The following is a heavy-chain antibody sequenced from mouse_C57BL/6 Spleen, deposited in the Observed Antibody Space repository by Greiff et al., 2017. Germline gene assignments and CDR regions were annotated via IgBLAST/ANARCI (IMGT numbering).Heavy chain of an antibody. D-gene: IGHD1-1*01. J-gene: IGHJ1*03. CDR2: IDPETGGT. CDR1: GYTFTDYE. Sequence: VHLVESGAELVRPGASVTLSCKASGYTFTDYEMHWVKQTPVHGLEWIGAIDPETGGTAYNQKFKGKAILTADKSSSTAYMELRSLTSEDSAVYYCTRDYGSSHWYFDVWGTGTTVTVSS. V-gene: IGHV1-15*01. CDR3: TRDYGSSHWYFDV.